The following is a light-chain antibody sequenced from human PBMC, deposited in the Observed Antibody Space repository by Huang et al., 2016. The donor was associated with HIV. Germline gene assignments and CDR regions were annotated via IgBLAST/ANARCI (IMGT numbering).Light chain of an antibody. Sequence: DIQMSQSPSTLSASVGDRVTITCRASQSVSSWLAWYQQKPGKAPKLLIYKASTLEIGVPSRFSGSGSGTEFTLTISSLEPDDFVSYYCQQYNTYSTFGQGTKVEIK. CDR1: QSVSSW. V-gene: IGKV1-5*03. J-gene: IGKJ1*01. CDR2: KAS. CDR3: QQYNTYST.